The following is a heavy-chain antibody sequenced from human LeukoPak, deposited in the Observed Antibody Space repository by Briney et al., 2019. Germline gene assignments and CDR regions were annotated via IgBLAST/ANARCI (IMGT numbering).Heavy chain of an antibody. Sequence: PGGSLRLSCAASGFTFCSYGMHWVRQAPGKGLEWVAVISYDGSNKYYADSVKGRFTISRDNSKNTLYLQMNSLRAGDTAVYYCAKATSYLQSDYFDYWGQGTLVTVSS. CDR1: GFTFCSYG. CDR3: AKATSYLQSDYFDY. J-gene: IGHJ4*02. D-gene: IGHD5-24*01. CDR2: ISYDGSNK. V-gene: IGHV3-30*18.